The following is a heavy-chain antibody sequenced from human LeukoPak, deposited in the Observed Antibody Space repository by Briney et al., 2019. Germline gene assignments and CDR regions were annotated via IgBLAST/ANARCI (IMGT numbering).Heavy chain of an antibody. D-gene: IGHD3-22*01. CDR1: GGCISTSTYS. CDR2: IYYSGSI. J-gene: IGHJ3*02. Sequence: SETLSLTCTVSGGCISTSTYSWGWIRQPPEKGLEWIGSIYYSGSIYSNPSLKSRVSISVDTSKNQFSLKLSSVTAADTAVYYCARAYYYDSSGYYPGAFDIWGQGTLVTVSS. V-gene: IGHV4-39*07. CDR3: ARAYYYDSSGYYPGAFDI.